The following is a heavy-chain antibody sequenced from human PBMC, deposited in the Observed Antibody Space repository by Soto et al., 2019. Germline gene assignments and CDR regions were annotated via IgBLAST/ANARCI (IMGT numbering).Heavy chain of an antibody. D-gene: IGHD2-15*01. V-gene: IGHV3-23*01. CDR1: GFTFSSYA. J-gene: IGHJ4*02. CDR2: ISGSGGST. CDR3: AKDGGFSVGLDY. Sequence: LRLSCAASGFTFSSYAMSWVRQAPGKGLEWVSAISGSGGSTYYADSVKGRFTISRDNSKNTLYLQMNSLRAEDTAVYYCAKDGGFSVGLDYWGQGTLVTVSS.